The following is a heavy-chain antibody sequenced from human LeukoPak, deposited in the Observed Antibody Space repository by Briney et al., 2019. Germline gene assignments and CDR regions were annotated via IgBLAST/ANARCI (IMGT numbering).Heavy chain of an antibody. CDR3: ARGDGYNQGAFDI. CDR2: IIPIFGTA. J-gene: IGHJ3*02. CDR1: GGTFSSYA. Sequence: PVKVSCKASGGTFSSYAISWVRQAPGQGLEWMGGIIPIFGTANYAQKFQGRVTITTDESTSTAYMELSSLRSEDTAVYYCARGDGYNQGAFDIWGQGTMVTVSS. D-gene: IGHD5-24*01. V-gene: IGHV1-69*05.